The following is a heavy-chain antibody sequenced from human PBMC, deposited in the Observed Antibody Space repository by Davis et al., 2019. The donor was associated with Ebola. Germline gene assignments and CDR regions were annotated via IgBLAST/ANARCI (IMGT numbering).Heavy chain of an antibody. CDR2: ISHSGSSR. CDR1: GFIFSDYY. D-gene: IGHD5-24*01. J-gene: IGHJ5*02. V-gene: IGHV3-11*04. CDR3: VRDLEMGTIPS. Sequence: GESLKISCAASGFIFSDYYMSWIRQAPGKGLEWISYISHSGSSRYYADSFRGRFTIARDNAKNTLYLQMSSLRVEDTAVYYCVRDLEMGTIPSWGQGTLVTVSS.